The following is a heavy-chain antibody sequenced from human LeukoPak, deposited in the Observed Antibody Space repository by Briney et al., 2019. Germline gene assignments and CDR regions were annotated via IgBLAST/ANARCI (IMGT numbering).Heavy chain of an antibody. Sequence: SETLSLTCSVSGGSVSSGTHFWSWIRQPPGKGLEWIGFISNSGSTNYNPSLKSRVTISTDTSKNQFSLKLSSVTAADTAVYYCARSPTGYRFDYWGQGTLVTVSS. CDR3: ARSPTGYRFDY. D-gene: IGHD3-9*01. J-gene: IGHJ4*02. CDR2: ISNSGST. CDR1: GGSVSSGTHF. V-gene: IGHV4-61*01.